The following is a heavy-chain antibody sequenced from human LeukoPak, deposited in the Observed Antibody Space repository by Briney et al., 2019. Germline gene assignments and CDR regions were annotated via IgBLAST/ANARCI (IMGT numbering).Heavy chain of an antibody. V-gene: IGHV3-30*04. J-gene: IGHJ5*02. CDR3: ARDWYYYDSSGYYSNWFDP. CDR1: GFTFSSYA. CDR2: ISYDGSNK. Sequence: PGGSLRLSCAASGFTFSSYAMHWVRQAPGKGLEWVAVISYDGSNKYYADSVKGRFTISRDNSKNTLYLQMNSLRAEDTAVYYCARDWYYYDSSGYYSNWFDPWGQGTLVTVSS. D-gene: IGHD3-22*01.